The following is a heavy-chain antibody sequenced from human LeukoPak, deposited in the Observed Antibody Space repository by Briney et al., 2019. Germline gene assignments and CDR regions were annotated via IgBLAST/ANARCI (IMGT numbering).Heavy chain of an antibody. V-gene: IGHV4-4*07. CDR1: GGSISSYY. J-gene: IGHJ4*02. CDR2: IYTSGST. Sequence: PSETLSLTCTVSGGSISSYYWSWIRQPAGKGLEWIGRIYTSGSTNYNPSLKNRVTMSVDASKNQFSLKLSSVTAADTAVYYCARVYYDSSGYYYFDYWGQGTLVTVSS. D-gene: IGHD3-22*01. CDR3: ARVYYDSSGYYYFDY.